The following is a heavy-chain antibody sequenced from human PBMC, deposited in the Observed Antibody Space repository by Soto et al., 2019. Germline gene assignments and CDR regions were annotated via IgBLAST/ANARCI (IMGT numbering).Heavy chain of an antibody. Sequence: QVRLQQWGAGLLKPSETLSLTCAVYGASFTGYYWTWLRQSPGKGLEWIGEVSHSGTAKYNPSLSSRVPISLDTSKSQFPLELTSVTAADTAVYYCARYGGNAIWYFDIWGRGTSVSVSS. J-gene: IGHJ2*01. D-gene: IGHD2-15*01. CDR1: GASFTGYY. CDR3: ARYGGNAIWYFDI. CDR2: VSHSGTA. V-gene: IGHV4-34*01.